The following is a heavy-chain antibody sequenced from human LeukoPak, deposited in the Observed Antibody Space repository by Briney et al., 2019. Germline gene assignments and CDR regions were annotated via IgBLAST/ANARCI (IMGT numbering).Heavy chain of an antibody. CDR1: GFTFSSYW. Sequence: GGSLRLSCAASGFTFSSYWMSWVRQAPGKGLEWVANIKQDGSEKYYVDSVKGRFTISRDNAKNSLYLQMNSLRAEDTAVYYCARDQEYDFWSGYPPPPGSFQHWGQGTLVTVSS. J-gene: IGHJ1*01. D-gene: IGHD3-3*01. CDR2: IKQDGSEK. CDR3: ARDQEYDFWSGYPPPPGSFQH. V-gene: IGHV3-7*01.